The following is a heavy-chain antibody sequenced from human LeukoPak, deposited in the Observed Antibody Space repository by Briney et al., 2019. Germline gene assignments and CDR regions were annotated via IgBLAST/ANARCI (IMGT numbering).Heavy chain of an antibody. CDR2: IYYSGSA. J-gene: IGHJ3*02. CDR1: GGSISSYY. CDR3: AGDRVWFGELFPFDI. D-gene: IGHD3-10*01. Sequence: SETLSLTCTVSGGSISSYYWSWLRQPPGKGLEWLGYIYYSGSANYNPSLKSRVTISVDTSKNQFSLKLSSVTAADTAVYYCAGDRVWFGELFPFDIWGQGTMVTVSS. V-gene: IGHV4-59*01.